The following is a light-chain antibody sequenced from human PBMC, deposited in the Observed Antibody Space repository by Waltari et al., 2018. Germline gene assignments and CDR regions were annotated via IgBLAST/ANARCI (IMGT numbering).Light chain of an antibody. CDR2: WTS. Sequence: DIVMTQSPVSLAVSLGARATLTCKSTQGILRSSINKKYLAWHQYKPGQPPKLLIYWTSTRESGVPDRFSGSGSETDFTLTISSLQAEDVAVYYCQQYYSTPYTFGQGTKLEIK. CDR1: QGILRSSINKKY. V-gene: IGKV4-1*01. CDR3: QQYYSTPYT. J-gene: IGKJ2*01.